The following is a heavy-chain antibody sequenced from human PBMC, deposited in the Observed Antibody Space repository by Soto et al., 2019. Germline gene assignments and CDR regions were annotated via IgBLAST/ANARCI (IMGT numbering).Heavy chain of an antibody. Sequence: PGGSLRLSCAASGFTFDDYAMHWVRQAPGKGLEWVSGISWNSGSIGYADSVKGRFTISRDNAKNSPYLQMNSLRAEDTALYYCAKDGGYSSGRYGAWGQGTLVTVSS. CDR1: GFTFDDYA. J-gene: IGHJ5*02. D-gene: IGHD6-19*01. CDR2: ISWNSGSI. V-gene: IGHV3-9*01. CDR3: AKDGGYSSGRYGA.